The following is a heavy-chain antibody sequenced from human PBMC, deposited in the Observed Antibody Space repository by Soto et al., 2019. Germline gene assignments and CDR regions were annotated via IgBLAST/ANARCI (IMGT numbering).Heavy chain of an antibody. CDR3: AKGRGPIAARPGYYFDY. J-gene: IGHJ4*02. CDR2: ISGSGGST. CDR1: GFTFSSYA. V-gene: IGHV3-23*01. D-gene: IGHD6-6*01. Sequence: GGSLRLSCAASGFTFSSYAMSLVRQAPGKGLEWVSAISGSGGSTYYADSVKGRFTISRDYSKNTLYLQLNSLRAEDTVVYYVAKGRGPIAARPGYYFDYWGQGTLVTVSS.